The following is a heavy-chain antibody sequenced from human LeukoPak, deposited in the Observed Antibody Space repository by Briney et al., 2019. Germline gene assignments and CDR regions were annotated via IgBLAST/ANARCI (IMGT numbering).Heavy chain of an antibody. CDR2: INPNSGGT. J-gene: IGHJ4*02. CDR3: ARAVAGRERKIDY. CDR1: GYTFTGYY. V-gene: IGHV1-2*02. Sequence: GASVKVPCKASGYTFTGYYMHWVRQAPGQGLEWMGWINPNSGGTNYAQKFQGRVTMTRDTSISTAYMELSRLRSDDTAVYYCARAVAGRERKIDYWGQGTLVTVSS. D-gene: IGHD6-19*01.